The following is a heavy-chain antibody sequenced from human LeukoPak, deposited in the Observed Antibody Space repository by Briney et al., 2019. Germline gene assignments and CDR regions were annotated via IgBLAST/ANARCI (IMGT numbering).Heavy chain of an antibody. V-gene: IGHV5-51*01. Sequence: GESLKISCKASGYSFTSYWIGWVRQMPGKGLEWMGIIYPGDSDTRYSPSFQGQVTISADKSISTAYLQWSSLKASDTAMYYCARRDDCYSCGIDPWGQGTLVTVSS. CDR1: GYSFTSYW. CDR2: IYPGDSDT. J-gene: IGHJ5*02. CDR3: ARRDDCYSCGIDP. D-gene: IGHD2-21*02.